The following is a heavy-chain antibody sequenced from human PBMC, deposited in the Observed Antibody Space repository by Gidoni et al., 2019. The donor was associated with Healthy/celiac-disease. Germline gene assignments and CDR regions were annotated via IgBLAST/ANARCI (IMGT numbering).Heavy chain of an antibody. CDR1: GYSVSSYW. V-gene: IGHV5-51*01. CDR2: IYPGDSDT. CDR3: ARQRVWGSYRYFDY. D-gene: IGHD3-16*02. Sequence: EVQLVQSGAEVKKPGESLNISWTGSGYSVSSYWIAWVRQVPGQGLEWMGIIYPGDSDTRYIPSFQGQVTISADKSISTAYLQWSSLKASDTAMYYCARQRVWGSYRYFDYWGQGTLVTVSS. J-gene: IGHJ4*02.